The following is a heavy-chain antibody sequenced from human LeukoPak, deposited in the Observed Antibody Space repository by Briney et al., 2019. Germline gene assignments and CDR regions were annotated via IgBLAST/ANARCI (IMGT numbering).Heavy chain of an antibody. Sequence: GGSLRLSCAASGFTFSTYWMHWVRQAPGKGLVWVSHIKSEGSSTSHADSVKGRFTIYRDNVKNTLYLQMNSLRAEDTAVYFCARDRGYTQDYWGQGTLVTVSS. CDR2: IKSEGSST. D-gene: IGHD5-12*01. CDR1: GFTFSTYW. CDR3: ARDRGYTQDY. V-gene: IGHV3-74*01. J-gene: IGHJ4*02.